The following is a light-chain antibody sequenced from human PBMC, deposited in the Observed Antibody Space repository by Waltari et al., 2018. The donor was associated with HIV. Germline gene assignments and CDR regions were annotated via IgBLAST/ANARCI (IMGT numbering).Light chain of an antibody. J-gene: IGLJ2*01. CDR1: NIESKS. CDR3: QVWDSATDHVL. CDR2: YDT. Sequence: SSRLTQPPSVSVAPGDTATITCGAINIESKSVHRYQQKAGQAPVVVMSYDTDRPAGIAERFSGFNSGHSATLIISRVGAGDEADYYCQVWDSATDHVLFGGGTRLTVL. V-gene: IGLV3-21*04.